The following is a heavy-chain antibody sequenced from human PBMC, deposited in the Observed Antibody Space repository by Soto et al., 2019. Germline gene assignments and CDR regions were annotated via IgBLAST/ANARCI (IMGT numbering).Heavy chain of an antibody. CDR3: AIAFLGLQLWTRMDV. CDR2: IYYSGST. V-gene: IGHV4-30-4*02. D-gene: IGHD5-18*01. CDR1: GGSISSGDYY. Sequence: PSETLSLACTVSGGSISSGDYYWSWIRQPPGKGLEWIGYIYYSGSTYYNPSLKSRVTISLDTSKNQFSLKLTSVTAADTAFYYCAIAFLGLQLWTRMDVWGQRTTVTVSS. J-gene: IGHJ6*02.